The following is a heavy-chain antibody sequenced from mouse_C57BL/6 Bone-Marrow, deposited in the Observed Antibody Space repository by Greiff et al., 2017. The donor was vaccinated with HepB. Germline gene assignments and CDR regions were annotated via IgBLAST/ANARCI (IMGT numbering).Heavy chain of an antibody. J-gene: IGHJ1*03. CDR1: GFTFSDYG. Sequence: EVQRVESGGGLVKPGGSLKLSCAASGFTFSDYGMHWVRQAPEKGLEWVAYISSGSSTIYYADTVKGRFTISRDNAKNTLFLQMTSLRSEDTAMYYCARRDKFITTVVANFDVWGTGTTVTVSS. D-gene: IGHD1-1*01. CDR3: ARRDKFITTVVANFDV. V-gene: IGHV5-17*01. CDR2: ISSGSSTI.